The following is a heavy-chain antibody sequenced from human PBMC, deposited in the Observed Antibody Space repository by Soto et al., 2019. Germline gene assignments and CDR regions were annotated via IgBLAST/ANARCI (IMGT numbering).Heavy chain of an antibody. J-gene: IGHJ4*02. D-gene: IGHD2-15*01. V-gene: IGHV1-2*04. Sequence: ASVKVSCKASGYSFTANSMHWVRQAPGQGLEWMGWINPNNGGTNYARKFQGWVTRTRDTSISTAYMDLTRLKSDDTAGYYCAIQRSGVVYWGQGTLVTVSS. CDR1: GYSFTANS. CDR3: AIQRSGVVY. CDR2: INPNNGGT.